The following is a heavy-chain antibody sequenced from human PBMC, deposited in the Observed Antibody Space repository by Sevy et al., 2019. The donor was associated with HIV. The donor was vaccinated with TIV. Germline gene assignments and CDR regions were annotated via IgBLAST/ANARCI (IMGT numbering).Heavy chain of an antibody. CDR2: ISPHNGDT. D-gene: IGHD2-15*01. CDR1: GYTFTTYR. Sequence: ASVKVSCKASGYTFTTYRITWVRQAPGQGLEWMGWISPHNGDTNYAQKDRGGVTMTTDTSTGTAYMELRSLRSDDTAVYYCARAFCSGGRCYSLAYWGQGTLVTVSS. CDR3: ARAFCSGGRCYSLAY. V-gene: IGHV1-18*04. J-gene: IGHJ4*02.